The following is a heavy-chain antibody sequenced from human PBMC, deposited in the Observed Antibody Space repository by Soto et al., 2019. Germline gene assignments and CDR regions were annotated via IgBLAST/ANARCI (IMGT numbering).Heavy chain of an antibody. CDR2: INPGGVDT. CDR3: ARDVFLWFGELSSSGGMDG. J-gene: IGHJ6*02. D-gene: IGHD3-10*01. V-gene: IGHV1-2*02. CDR1: GYSFTSHY. Sequence: ASVKVSCKAIGYSFTSHYMHWVRQAPGQGLEWMGTINPGGVDTGYAQKFQGSVTMTKDTSISTAYMELNRLTSDDTAVYYCARDVFLWFGELSSSGGMDGWGQGTTVTAAS.